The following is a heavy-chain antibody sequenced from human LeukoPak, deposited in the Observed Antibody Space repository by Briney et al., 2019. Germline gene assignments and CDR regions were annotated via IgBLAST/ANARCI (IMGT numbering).Heavy chain of an antibody. D-gene: IGHD3-10*01. CDR3: ARGASITMVRLDV. Sequence: ASVKVSCTASGYTFTGYYIHWVRQAPGQGLEWMGRINPNNGGTNYAQKFQGRVTMTRDMSMSTAYMELSSLRSEDTAVYYCARGASITMVRLDVWGQGTTVTVSS. J-gene: IGHJ6*02. CDR2: INPNNGGT. V-gene: IGHV1-2*06. CDR1: GYTFTGYY.